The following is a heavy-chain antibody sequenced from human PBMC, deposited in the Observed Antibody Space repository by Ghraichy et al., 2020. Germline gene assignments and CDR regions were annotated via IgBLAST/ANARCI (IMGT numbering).Heavy chain of an antibody. CDR1: GFPFSSYW. D-gene: IGHD2-15*01. J-gene: IGHJ4*02. CDR3: ATGDCTGGSCHFFDF. V-gene: IGHV3-74*01. Sequence: GSLRLSCAASGFPFSSYWMHWVRQAPGKGLEWVSRIKSDENSAIYADSVKGRFTISRDNAKNTLYFQLSSLRDEDTAVYYCATGDCTGGSCHFFDFWGQGTLVTVSS. CDR2: IKSDENSA.